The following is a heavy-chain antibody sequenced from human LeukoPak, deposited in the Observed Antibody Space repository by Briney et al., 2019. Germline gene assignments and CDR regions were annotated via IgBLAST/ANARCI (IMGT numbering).Heavy chain of an antibody. J-gene: IGHJ4*02. CDR1: GFTFSSYS. CDR3: ANKLTGTLFDY. CDR2: ISGSGGST. Sequence: GGSLRLSCAASGFTFSSYSMNWVRQAPGKGLEWVSDISGSGGSTYYADSVKGRFTISRDNSKNTLYLQMNSLRAEDTAVYYCANKLTGTLFDYWGQGTLVTVSS. V-gene: IGHV3-23*01. D-gene: IGHD7-27*01.